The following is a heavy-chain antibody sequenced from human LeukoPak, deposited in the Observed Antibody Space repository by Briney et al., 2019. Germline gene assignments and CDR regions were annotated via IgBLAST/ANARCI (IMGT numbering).Heavy chain of an antibody. CDR3: AREYYGDYGENYFDY. CDR2: IYYSGST. J-gene: IGHJ4*02. Sequence: PSETLSLTCTVSGGSISSSNYFWGWIRQPPGKGLEWIGSIYYSGSTYYNSSLKSRVTISVDTSKNQISLKLSSVTAADTAVYYCAREYYGDYGENYFDYWGQGTLVTVSS. CDR1: GGSISSSNYF. D-gene: IGHD4-17*01. V-gene: IGHV4-39*07.